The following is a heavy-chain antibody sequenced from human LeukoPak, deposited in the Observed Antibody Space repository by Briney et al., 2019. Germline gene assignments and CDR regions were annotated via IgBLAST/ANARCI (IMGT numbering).Heavy chain of an antibody. Sequence: GSLRLSRAASGFTFSSYSMNWVRQAPGKGLEWIGEINHSGSTNYNPSLKSRVTISVDTSKNQFSLKLSSVTAADTAVYYCARPVSGSSGWYYNYWGQGTLVTVSS. CDR3: ARPVSGSSGWYYNY. J-gene: IGHJ4*02. CDR1: GFTFSSYS. V-gene: IGHV4-34*01. CDR2: INHSGST. D-gene: IGHD6-19*01.